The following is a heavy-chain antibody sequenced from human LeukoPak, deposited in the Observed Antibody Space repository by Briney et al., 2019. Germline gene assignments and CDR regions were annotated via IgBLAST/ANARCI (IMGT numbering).Heavy chain of an antibody. CDR1: GGTFSSYA. CDR2: IIPIFGTA. V-gene: IGHV1-69*13. CDR3: ARAVGRYRSSQCAFDI. Sequence: SVKVSCKASGGTFSSYAISWVRQAPGQGLEWMGGIIPIFGTANYAQKFQGRVTVTADESTSTAYMELSSLRSEDTAVYYCARAVGRYRSSQCAFDIWGQGTMVTVSS. D-gene: IGHD2-2*01. J-gene: IGHJ3*02.